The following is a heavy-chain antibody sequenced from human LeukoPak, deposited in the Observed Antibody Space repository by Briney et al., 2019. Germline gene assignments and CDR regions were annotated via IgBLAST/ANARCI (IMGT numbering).Heavy chain of an antibody. CDR2: INPNSGGT. V-gene: IGHV1-2*02. CDR3: ARVGYSSSSNYYGMDV. D-gene: IGHD6-6*01. J-gene: IGHJ6*02. CDR1: GYTFTGYY. Sequence: ASVKVSCKASGYTFTGYYMHWVRQAPGQGLEWMGWINPNSGGTNYAQKFQGRGTMTRDTSISTAYMELSRLRSDDTAVYYCARVGYSSSSNYYGMDVWGQGTTVTVSS.